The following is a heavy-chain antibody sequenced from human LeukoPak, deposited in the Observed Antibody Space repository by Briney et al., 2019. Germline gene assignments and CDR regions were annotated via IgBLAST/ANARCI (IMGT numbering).Heavy chain of an antibody. Sequence: SETLSLTCTVSGGSISSYYWSWIRQPPGKGLEWIGYIYYTGSTNYNPSLKSRVTISVDTSKNQFSLKLSSVTAADTAVYYCARDGHGSGSGFDYWGQGTLVTVSS. CDR3: ARDGHGSGSGFDY. V-gene: IGHV4-59*01. CDR1: GGSISSYY. J-gene: IGHJ4*02. D-gene: IGHD3-10*01. CDR2: IYYTGST.